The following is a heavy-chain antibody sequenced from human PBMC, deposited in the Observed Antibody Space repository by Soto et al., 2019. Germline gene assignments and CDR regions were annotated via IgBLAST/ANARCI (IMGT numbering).Heavy chain of an antibody. CDR1: GGTFSSYA. CDR3: ASALHCSGGSCYSIRGYYYYYGMDV. V-gene: IGHV1-69*01. Sequence: QVQLVQSGAEVKKPGSSVKVSCKASGGTFSSYAISWVRQAPGQGLEWMGGIIPIFGTANYAQKFQGRVTITADESTSTAYMELSRLRSEDTAVYYCASALHCSGGSCYSIRGYYYYYGMDVWGQGTTVTVSS. CDR2: IIPIFGTA. D-gene: IGHD2-15*01. J-gene: IGHJ6*02.